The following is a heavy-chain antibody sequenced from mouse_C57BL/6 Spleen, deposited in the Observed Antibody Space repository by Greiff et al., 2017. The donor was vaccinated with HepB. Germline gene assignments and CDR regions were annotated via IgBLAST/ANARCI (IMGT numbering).Heavy chain of an antibody. D-gene: IGHD1-1*01. V-gene: IGHV1-55*01. J-gene: IGHJ2*01. CDR2: IYPGSGST. Sequence: QVQLKQPGAELVKPGASVKMSCKASGYTFTSYWITWVKQRPGQGLEWIGDIYPGSGSTNYNEKFKSKATLTVDTSSSTPYMQLSSLTSEDSAVYYCARTVDYYGSSYYFDYWGQGTTLTVSS. CDR3: ARTVDYYGSSYYFDY. CDR1: GYTFTSYW.